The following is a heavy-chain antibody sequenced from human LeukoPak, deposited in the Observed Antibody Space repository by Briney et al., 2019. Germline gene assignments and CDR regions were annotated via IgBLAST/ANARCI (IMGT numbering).Heavy chain of an antibody. CDR2: IKQDGSEK. CDR3: ARARFVVVPYDY. Sequence: GGSLRLSCAASGFTFSSYWMSWVRQAPGKGLEWVANIKQDGSEKYYVDSVKGRFTISRDNAKSSLYLQMSSLRAEDTAVYYCARARFVVVPYDYWGQGTLVTVSS. CDR1: GFTFSSYW. D-gene: IGHD2-21*01. J-gene: IGHJ4*02. V-gene: IGHV3-7*01.